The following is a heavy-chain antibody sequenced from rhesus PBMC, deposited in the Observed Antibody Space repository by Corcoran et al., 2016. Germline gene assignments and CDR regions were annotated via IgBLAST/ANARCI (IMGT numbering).Heavy chain of an antibody. J-gene: IGHJ5-2*02. V-gene: IGHV3-184*01. CDR1: GFTFSDHH. Sequence: EVQLVESGGGLVQPGGSLRLSCAASGFTFSDHHIYWVRQAPGEGLGGLVFIRTRRCGGTSDYAASVKGRFTISRDDSRAIAYLQMNSLKTEDTAVYYCIRDAYDSGYGNSLDVWGRGLLVTVSS. CDR3: IRDAYDSGYGNSLDV. D-gene: IGHD3-28*01. CDR2: IRTRRCGGTS.